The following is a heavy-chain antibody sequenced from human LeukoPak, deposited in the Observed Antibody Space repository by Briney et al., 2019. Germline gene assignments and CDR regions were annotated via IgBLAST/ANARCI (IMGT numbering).Heavy chain of an antibody. D-gene: IGHD3-10*01. CDR1: GFTFDDYA. CDR3: AKDMQEVTMVRGVIKPRIDY. CDR2: ISWNSGSI. V-gene: IGHV3-9*01. J-gene: IGHJ4*02. Sequence: PGGSLRLSCAASGFTFDDYAMHWVRQAPGKGLEWVSGISWNSGSIGYADSVKGRFTISRDNAKNSLYLQMNSLRAEDTALYYCAKDMQEVTMVRGVIKPRIDYWGQGTLVTFSS.